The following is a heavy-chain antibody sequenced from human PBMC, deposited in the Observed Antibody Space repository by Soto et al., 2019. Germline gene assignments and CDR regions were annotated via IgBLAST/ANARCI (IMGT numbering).Heavy chain of an antibody. CDR3: ARGREAAARLDY. J-gene: IGHJ4*02. Sequence: SETLSLTXAVYGGSFSGYYWSWIRQPPGKGLEWIGEINHSGSTNYNPSLKSRVTISVDTSKNQFSLKLSSVTAVDTAVYSCARGREAAARLDYWGQGTLVTV. D-gene: IGHD2-2*01. V-gene: IGHV4-34*01. CDR1: GGSFSGYY. CDR2: INHSGST.